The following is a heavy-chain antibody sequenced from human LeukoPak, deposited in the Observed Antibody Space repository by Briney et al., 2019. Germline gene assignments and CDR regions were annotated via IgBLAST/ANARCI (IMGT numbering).Heavy chain of an antibody. V-gene: IGHV3-7*01. Sequence: GGSLRLSCAASGFTFSGSWMDWVRQAPGKGLEWVANINQDGSETYYVDSAKGRFSISRDNAKNSLYLQMDSLRVEDTAMYYCTKALDFWGQGTLVTVSS. CDR3: TKALDF. J-gene: IGHJ4*02. CDR1: GFTFSGSW. CDR2: INQDGSET.